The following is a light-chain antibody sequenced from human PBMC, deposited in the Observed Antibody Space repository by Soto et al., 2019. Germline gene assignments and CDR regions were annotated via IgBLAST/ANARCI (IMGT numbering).Light chain of an antibody. J-gene: IGLJ2*01. CDR1: SSDVGGYNY. V-gene: IGLV2-14*01. Sequence: QSALTQPASVSGSPGQSITISCTGTSSDVGGYNYVSWYQQHQGKAPKLMISDVSNRPSGVSNRFSGSKSGNTASLTISGLQAEDEADYYCSSYTSSSTEVVFGGGTKLTVL. CDR2: DVS. CDR3: SSYTSSSTEVV.